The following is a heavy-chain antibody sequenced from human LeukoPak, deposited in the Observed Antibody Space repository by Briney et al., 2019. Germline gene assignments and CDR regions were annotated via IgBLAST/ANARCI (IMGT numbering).Heavy chain of an antibody. Sequence: GGCLRLSCAASGFTVSSNYMSWVRQAPGKGLEWVSVIYSGGSTYYADSVKGRFTISRDNSKNTLYLQMNSLRAEDTAVYYCARDSIAAAGTDYWGQGTLVTVSS. CDR3: ARDSIAAAGTDY. CDR1: GFTVSSNY. D-gene: IGHD6-13*01. J-gene: IGHJ4*02. V-gene: IGHV3-66*01. CDR2: IYSGGST.